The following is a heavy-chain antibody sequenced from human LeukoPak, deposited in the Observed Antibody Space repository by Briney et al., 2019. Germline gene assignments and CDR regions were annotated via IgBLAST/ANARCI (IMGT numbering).Heavy chain of an antibody. CDR3: ARHVFGVAPYYFDY. J-gene: IGHJ4*02. CDR2: IYYSGST. Sequence: SEALSLTCTVSGGSISSSSYYWGWIRQPPGKGLEWIGSIYYSGSTYYNPSLKSRVTISVDTSKNQFSLKLSSVTAADTAVYYCARHVFGVAPYYFDYWGQGTLVTVSS. CDR1: GGSISSSSYY. D-gene: IGHD3-3*01. V-gene: IGHV4-39*01.